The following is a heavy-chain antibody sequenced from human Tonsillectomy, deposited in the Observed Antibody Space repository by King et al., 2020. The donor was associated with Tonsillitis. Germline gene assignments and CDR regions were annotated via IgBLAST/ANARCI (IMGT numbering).Heavy chain of an antibody. J-gene: IGHJ4*02. Sequence: QLVQSGGGLVKPGGSLRLSCAASGFTFSNAWMSWVRQAPGKGLEWVGRIKRKTDGGTIDYAAPVKGRFTISRDDSKNTLYLQMNTRKTEDTAMYYCTGYMTTEFDYWGQGTLVTVSS. CDR1: GFTFSNAW. CDR3: TGYMTTEFDY. V-gene: IGHV3-15*01. CDR2: IKRKTDGGTI. D-gene: IGHD4-11*01.